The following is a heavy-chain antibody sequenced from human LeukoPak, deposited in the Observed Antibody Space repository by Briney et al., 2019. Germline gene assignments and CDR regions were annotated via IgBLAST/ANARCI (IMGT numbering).Heavy chain of an antibody. CDR1: GYTFTGYY. D-gene: IGHD2-2*02. CDR3: ARGHGMYQLLYRAFDI. V-gene: IGHV1-8*03. CDR2: MNPNSGNT. Sequence: ASVKVSCKASGYTFTGYYMHWVRQAPGQGLEWMGWMNPNSGNTGYAQKFQGRVTITRNTSISTAYMELSSLRSEDTAVYYCARGHGMYQLLYRAFDIWGQGTMVTVSS. J-gene: IGHJ3*02.